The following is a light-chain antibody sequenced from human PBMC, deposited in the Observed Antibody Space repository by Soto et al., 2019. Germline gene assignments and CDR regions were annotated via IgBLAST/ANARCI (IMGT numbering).Light chain of an antibody. J-gene: IGLJ1*01. CDR1: SXDVGSYNL. V-gene: IGLV2-23*01. Sequence: QSALTQPASVSGSPGQSITVSCTGTSXDVGSYNLVSWYQQHPGKAPKLMIYEGTKRPSGVSNRFSGSKSGNTASLTISALQAEDEADYYCCSYAGSSTYVFGTGTKVTVL. CDR2: EGT. CDR3: CSYAGSSTYV.